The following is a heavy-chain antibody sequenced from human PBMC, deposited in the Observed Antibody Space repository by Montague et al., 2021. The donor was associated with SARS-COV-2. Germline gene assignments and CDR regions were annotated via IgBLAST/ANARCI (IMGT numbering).Heavy chain of an antibody. V-gene: IGHV4-34*01. CDR3: ARGQRRPFSFFGVLAGGPELRCYCLDV. D-gene: IGHD3-3*01. CDR2: IDQGGAT. J-gene: IGHJ6*02. CDR1: GGSFNNYY. Sequence: SETLSLTCAVYGGSFNNYYWSWIRQAPGKGLEWIGEIDQGGATNYSPSLRSRLTLSVDTSKNQFSLKLASVTAADTAVYFCARGQRRPFSFFGVLAGGPELRCYCLDVWGLGTSVTVSS.